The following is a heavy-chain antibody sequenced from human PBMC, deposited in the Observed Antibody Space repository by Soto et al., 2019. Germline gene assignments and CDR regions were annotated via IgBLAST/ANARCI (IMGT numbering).Heavy chain of an antibody. CDR1: GFTFSSYA. CDR3: ARDRAAGTFDY. V-gene: IGHV3-64*01. D-gene: IGHD6-13*01. CDR2: ISSKGGST. J-gene: IGHJ4*02. Sequence: GVSLRLSCAASGFTFSSYAMHWVRQAPVKGLEYVSAISSKGGSTYYANSVKGRFTISIDNAKNTLYLQMGSLRAEDMAVYYCARDRAAGTFDYWGQVTLVTVSS.